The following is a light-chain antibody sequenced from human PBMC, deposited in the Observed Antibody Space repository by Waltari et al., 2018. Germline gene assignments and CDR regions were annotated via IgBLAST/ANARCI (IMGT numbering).Light chain of an antibody. J-gene: IGLJ2*01. Sequence: SYELPQPPSVPVSPGPTARIPGPGDAFPNQHAFLYQQKPGQAPVLVIYKDSERPSGIPERFSGSSSGTTVTLTISGVQAEDEADYYCQSADSSGTYVVFGGGTKLTVL. CDR1: AFPNQH. V-gene: IGLV3-25*03. CDR3: QSADSSGTYVV. CDR2: KDS.